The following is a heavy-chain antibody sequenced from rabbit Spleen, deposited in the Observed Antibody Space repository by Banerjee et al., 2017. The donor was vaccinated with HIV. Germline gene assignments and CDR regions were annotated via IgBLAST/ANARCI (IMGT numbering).Heavy chain of an antibody. D-gene: IGHD1-1*01. CDR2: IYTGSSGFT. Sequence: QEQLEESGGDLVKPEGSLTLTCTASGFTISSYYYICWVRQAPGKGLEWIGCIYTGSSGFTYFASWAKGRFTISKTSSTTVTLQMTSLTAADTATYFCARDTSSSFSSYGMDLWGQGTLVTVS. V-gene: IGHV1S45*01. CDR1: GFTISSYYY. CDR3: ARDTSSSFSSYGMDL. J-gene: IGHJ6*01.